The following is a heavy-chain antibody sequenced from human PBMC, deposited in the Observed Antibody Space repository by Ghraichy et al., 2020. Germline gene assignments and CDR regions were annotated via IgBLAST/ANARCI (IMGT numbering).Heavy chain of an antibody. CDR2: ISSSSSYI. CDR3: AGASCSGGSCYYYYGMDV. Sequence: LSLTCAASGFTFSSYSMNWVRQAPGKGLEWVSSISSSSSYIYYADSVKGRFTISRDNAKNSLYLQMNSLGAEDTAVYYCAGASCSGGSCYYYYGMDVWGQGTTVTVSS. J-gene: IGHJ6*02. V-gene: IGHV3-21*01. D-gene: IGHD2-15*01. CDR1: GFTFSSYS.